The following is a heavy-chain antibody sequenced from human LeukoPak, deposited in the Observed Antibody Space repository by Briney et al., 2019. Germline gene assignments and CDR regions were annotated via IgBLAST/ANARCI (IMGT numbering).Heavy chain of an antibody. V-gene: IGHV7-4-1*02. CDR1: GYTFTSYA. Sequence: PRASVKVSCKASGYTFTSYAMNWVRQAPGQGLEWMGWINTNTGNPTYAQGFTGRFVFSLDTSVSTAYLQISSLKAEDTAVYYCARDGGSSWSYYFDYWGQGTLVTVSS. CDR2: INTNTGNP. J-gene: IGHJ4*02. CDR3: ARDGGSSWSYYFDY. D-gene: IGHD6-13*01.